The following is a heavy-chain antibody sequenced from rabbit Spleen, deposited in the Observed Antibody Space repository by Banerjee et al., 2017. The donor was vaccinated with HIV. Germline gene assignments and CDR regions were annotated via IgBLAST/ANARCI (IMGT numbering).Heavy chain of an antibody. CDR3: ARDDSSVRGYYFNL. Sequence: QSLEESGGDLVKPGASLTLTCTASGVSFSSNNYMCWVRQAPGKGLEWIACIDTGSSGFTYFAGWSKGRFSISKTSSTTVTLQMTSLTAADTATYFCARDDSSVRGYYFNLWGPGTLVTVS. CDR2: IDTGSSGFT. J-gene: IGHJ4*01. D-gene: IGHD4-1*01. V-gene: IGHV1S40*01. CDR1: GVSFSSNNY.